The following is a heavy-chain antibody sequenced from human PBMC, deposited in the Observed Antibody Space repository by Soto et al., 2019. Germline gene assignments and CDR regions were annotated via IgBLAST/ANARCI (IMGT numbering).Heavy chain of an antibody. CDR2: IYDTGISGYTPST. D-gene: IGHD3-3*01. CDR1: GGSITSSY. J-gene: IGHJ6*02. CDR3: ARGSGVVLRFLEWYSPNYYYYGMDV. V-gene: IGHV4-59*12. Sequence: SETLSLTCTVSGGSITSSYRSWIRRPPGKGLEWIAYIYDTGISGYTPSTSYNPSLKSRVTISVDTSKNQFSLKLSSVTAADTAVYYCARGSGVVLRFLEWYSPNYYYYGMDVWGQGTTVTVSS.